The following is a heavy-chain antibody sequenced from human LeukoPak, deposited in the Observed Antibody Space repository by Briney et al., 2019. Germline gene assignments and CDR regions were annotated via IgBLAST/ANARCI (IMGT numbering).Heavy chain of an antibody. CDR1: GFSVSNTY. Sequence: GGSLRLSCAASGFSVSNTYMTWVRQAPGKGLEWVASMFFGGATYYADSVKGRFTISRDDSKNTLYLQMNALRAADTAVYCCARGFLAATISFDHWGQGTLVTVSS. CDR2: MFFGGAT. D-gene: IGHD5-12*01. CDR3: ARGFLAATISFDH. V-gene: IGHV3-53*01. J-gene: IGHJ4*02.